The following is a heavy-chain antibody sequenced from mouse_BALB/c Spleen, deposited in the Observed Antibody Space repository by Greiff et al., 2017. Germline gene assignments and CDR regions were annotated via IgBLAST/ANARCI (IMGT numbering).Heavy chain of an antibody. Sequence: EVQLQESGPELVKPGASVKIPCKASGYTFTDYNMDWVKQSHGKSLEWIGDINPNNGGTIYNQKFKGKATLTVDKSSSTAYMELRSLTSEDTAVYYCARSDYGSREIFDYWGQGTTLTVSS. D-gene: IGHD1-1*01. CDR2: INPNNGGT. V-gene: IGHV1-18*01. CDR3: ARSDYGSREIFDY. J-gene: IGHJ2*01. CDR1: GYTFTDYN.